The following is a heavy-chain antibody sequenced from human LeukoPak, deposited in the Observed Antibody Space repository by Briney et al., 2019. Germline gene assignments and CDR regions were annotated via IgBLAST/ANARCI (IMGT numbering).Heavy chain of an antibody. J-gene: IGHJ3*02. CDR1: GFTFSSYA. Sequence: GRSLRLSCAASGFTFSSYAMHWVRQAPGKGLEWVAVISYDGSNKYYADSVKGRFTISRDNSKNTLYLQMNSLRAEDTAVYYCAREAAAGIDAFDIWGQGTMVTVSS. V-gene: IGHV3-30-3*01. CDR2: ISYDGSNK. CDR3: AREAAAGIDAFDI. D-gene: IGHD6-13*01.